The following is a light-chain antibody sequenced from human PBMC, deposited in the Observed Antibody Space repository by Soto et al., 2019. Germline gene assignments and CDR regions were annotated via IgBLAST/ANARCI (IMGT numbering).Light chain of an antibody. CDR1: SSDVGGYNY. CDR3: SSYTTTSNGV. CDR2: DVS. Sequence: QSVLTQPASVSGSPGQSITISCTGTSSDVGGYNYVSWYQQHPGKAPKFMIYDVSIRSSGVSDRFSGSKSGNTASLTISGLQAEDEADYYCSSYTTTSNGVFGGGTKLTVL. J-gene: IGLJ3*02. V-gene: IGLV2-14*01.